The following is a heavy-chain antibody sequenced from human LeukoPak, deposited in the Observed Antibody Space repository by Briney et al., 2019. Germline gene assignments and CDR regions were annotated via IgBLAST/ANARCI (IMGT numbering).Heavy chain of an antibody. CDR3: ARETSRVKRMLVI. V-gene: IGHV3-74*01. D-gene: IGHD2-15*01. J-gene: IGHJ3*02. CDR2: INSDGSTT. Sequence: GGSLRLSCAASGFTFSSYWMHWVRQAPGKGLVWVSNINSDGSTTTYADSVKGRFTISRDNAENTLYLQMNSLRAEDTAVYYCARETSRVKRMLVIWGQGTMVTVSS. CDR1: GFTFSSYW.